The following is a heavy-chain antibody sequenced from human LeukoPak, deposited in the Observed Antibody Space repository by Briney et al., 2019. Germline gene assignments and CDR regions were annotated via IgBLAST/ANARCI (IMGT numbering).Heavy chain of an antibody. V-gene: IGHV3-23*01. CDR2: ISSSGSST. D-gene: IGHD6-19*01. CDR1: GFTFSNYA. J-gene: IGHJ4*02. Sequence: GGSLRFSCAASGFTFSNYAMSWVRQAPGKGLEWVSSISSSGSSTYYAASVKGRFTISRDNSKNTLFLQMNSLRAEDTAVYYCATQRSGWHYFDYWGQGTLVTVSS. CDR3: ATQRSGWHYFDY.